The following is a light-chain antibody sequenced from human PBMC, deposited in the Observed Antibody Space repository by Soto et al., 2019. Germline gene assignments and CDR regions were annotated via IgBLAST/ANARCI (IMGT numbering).Light chain of an antibody. CDR2: DAS. J-gene: IGKJ1*01. V-gene: IGKV3-11*01. Sequence: VLTQSPATLSLSPGARATLSCRASQSVSSYLAWYQQKPGQAPRLLIYDASNRATGIPARFSGTGSGTDFTLIISRLEPEDFAVYYCQQYGSSGTFGQGTKVDIK. CDR3: QQYGSSGT. CDR1: QSVSSY.